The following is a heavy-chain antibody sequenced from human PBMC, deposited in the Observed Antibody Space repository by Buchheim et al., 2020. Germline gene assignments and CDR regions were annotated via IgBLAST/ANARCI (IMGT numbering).Heavy chain of an antibody. CDR3: AKDLYDSTGYIDY. D-gene: IGHD3-22*01. V-gene: IGHV3-30*18. CDR1: GIIFSSYG. Sequence: QVQLVESGGGVVQPGKSLRLSCVASGIIFSSYGMHWVRQAPGRGLEWVAVISYDEKNKYYADSVKGRFTIYRDNSKNMLYLQMNSLRAEDTSVYFCAKDLYDSTGYIDYWGQGTL. J-gene: IGHJ4*02. CDR2: ISYDEKNK.